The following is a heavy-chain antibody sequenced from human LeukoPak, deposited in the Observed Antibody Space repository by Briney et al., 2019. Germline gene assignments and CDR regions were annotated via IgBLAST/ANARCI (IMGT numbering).Heavy chain of an antibody. J-gene: IGHJ4*02. CDR1: GFAFDDFA. CDR3: SRNGLVDFDY. V-gene: IGHV3-49*04. CDR2: IRRRAYGGAA. Sequence: GGSLRLSCTTSGFAFDDFAMSWVRQPGGKGLDWVGFIRRRAYGGAAEYAASVKGRFIISRDDSKGIAYLQMNSLKTEDTAVYYCSRNGLVDFDYWGQGARVIVSP.